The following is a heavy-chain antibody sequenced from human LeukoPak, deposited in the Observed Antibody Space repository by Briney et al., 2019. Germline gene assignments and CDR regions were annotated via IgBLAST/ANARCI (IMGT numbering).Heavy chain of an antibody. Sequence: GGSLRLSCAASGFTFDDHGMHWVRQAPGKGLEWVSGISWNSGSVGYADSVKGRFTISRDNAKNSLYLQMNSLRAEDTALYYCAKGWQLLPVGYYFDYWGQGTLVTVSS. D-gene: IGHD2-15*01. CDR1: GFTFDDHG. J-gene: IGHJ4*02. CDR2: ISWNSGSV. V-gene: IGHV3-9*01. CDR3: AKGWQLLPVGYYFDY.